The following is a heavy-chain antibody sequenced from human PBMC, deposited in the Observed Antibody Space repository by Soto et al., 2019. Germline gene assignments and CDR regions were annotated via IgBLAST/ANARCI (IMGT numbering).Heavy chain of an antibody. CDR3: ARTSIAAQGGAFDT. D-gene: IGHD6-6*01. CDR2: VNPRGGST. J-gene: IGHJ5*02. Sequence: QVQLVQSGGDMEKPGDSVKVSCKASVSTFTNYYIHWVRQAPGQGLEWMGIVNPRGGSTTYAQKFQGRVTMTRATSASTVHSELRGLESDDKAMDDCARTSIAAQGGAFDTWGQGTLVIVSS. V-gene: IGHV1-46*01. CDR1: VSTFTNYY.